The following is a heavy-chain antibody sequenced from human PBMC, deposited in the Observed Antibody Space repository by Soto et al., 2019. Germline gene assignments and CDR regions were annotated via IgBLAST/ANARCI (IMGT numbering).Heavy chain of an antibody. CDR3: AREPAYGDYSVRYYYGMDV. CDR1: GDSVSSNSAA. V-gene: IGHV6-1*01. CDR2: TYYRSKWYD. Sequence: PSQTLSLTCAISGDSVSSNSAAWNWIRQSPSRGLEWLGRTYYRSKWYDDYAVSVKSRITINPDTSKNQFSLQLNSVTPEDTAVYYCAREPAYGDYSVRYYYGMDVWGQGTLVTVSS. D-gene: IGHD4-17*01. J-gene: IGHJ6*02.